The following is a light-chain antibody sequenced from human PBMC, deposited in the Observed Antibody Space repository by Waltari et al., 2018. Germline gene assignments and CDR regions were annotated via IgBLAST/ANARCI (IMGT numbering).Light chain of an antibody. CDR1: SSNFGAGYD. CDR2: GNT. Sequence: QSVLTQPPSMSGAPGQKVTIPCTGGSSNFGAGYDVPWYQQFPGTAPKPLIFGNTKRPSGVPGRFSGSRSGTSASLAIAGLQSEDEAVYYCQSFDSSLSASVFGGGTKLTVL. J-gene: IGLJ3*02. V-gene: IGLV1-40*01. CDR3: QSFDSSLSASV.